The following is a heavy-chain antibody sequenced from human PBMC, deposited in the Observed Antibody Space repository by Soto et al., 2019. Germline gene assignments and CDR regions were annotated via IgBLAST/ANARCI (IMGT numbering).Heavy chain of an antibody. D-gene: IGHD2-8*02. V-gene: IGHV1-69*13. J-gene: IGHJ6*02. Sequence: SVKVSCKASGGTFSSYAISWVRQAPGQGLEWMGGIIPIFGTANYAQKFQGRVTITADESTSTAYMELSSLRSKDTAVYYCARGLTGYYYYGMDVWGQGTTVTVSS. CDR2: IIPIFGTA. CDR3: ARGLTGYYYYGMDV. CDR1: GGTFSSYA.